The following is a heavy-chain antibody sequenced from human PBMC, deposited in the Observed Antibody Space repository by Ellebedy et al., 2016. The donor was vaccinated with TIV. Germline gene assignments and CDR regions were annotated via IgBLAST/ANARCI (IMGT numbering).Heavy chain of an antibody. CDR3: SRARTITQNAFDN. CDR2: IYHTGNT. D-gene: IGHD5-24*01. V-gene: IGHV4-30-2*01. CDR1: GGSVSSGGSS. Sequence: MPSETLSLTCAVSGGSVSSGGSSWSWIRQPPGNGLDWLGYIYHTGNTYYNPSPKSRVTISLNRSKNQFSLKVTSVTAADTAVYYCSRARTITQNAFDNWGLGTMVTGSS. J-gene: IGHJ3*02.